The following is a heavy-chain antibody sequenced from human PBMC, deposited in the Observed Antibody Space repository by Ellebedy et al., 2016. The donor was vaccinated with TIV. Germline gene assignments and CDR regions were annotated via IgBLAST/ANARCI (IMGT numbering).Heavy chain of an antibody. J-gene: IGHJ5*02. V-gene: IGHV1-18*01. Sequence: ASVKVSCKASGYTFTKYGISWVRQAPGQGLEWMRWISGYNGDTNYAQKFQGRVTMTIDTFASTAYMELRSLRSDDTAMYFCARGFYEKFNPWGQGTLVTVSS. CDR3: ARGFYEKFNP. CDR1: GYTFTKYG. CDR2: ISGYNGDT. D-gene: IGHD2/OR15-2a*01.